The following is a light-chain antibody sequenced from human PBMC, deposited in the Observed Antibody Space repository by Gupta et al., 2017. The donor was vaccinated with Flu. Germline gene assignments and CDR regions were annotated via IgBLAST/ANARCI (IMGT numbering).Light chain of an antibody. V-gene: IGKV4-1*01. CDR1: HSVLYSSNNKNY. J-gene: IGKJ1*01. CDR2: WAS. CDR3: QQYESSPPWT. Sequence: NSSHSVLYSSNNKNYLAWYQQKPGQPPKLLIYWASTRESGVPDRCSGSGSGTDFTLTISSLQAEDVAVYYCQQYESSPPWTFGQGTKVEIK.